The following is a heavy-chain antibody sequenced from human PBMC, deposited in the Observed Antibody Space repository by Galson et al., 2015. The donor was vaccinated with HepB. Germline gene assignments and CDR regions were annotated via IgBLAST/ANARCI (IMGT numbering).Heavy chain of an antibody. J-gene: IGHJ4*02. CDR2: IKEDGSEK. V-gene: IGHV3-7*03. CDR3: ARLPVVLRTFDY. D-gene: IGHD3-10*02. CDR1: GFTFSSFW. Sequence: SLRLSCAASGFTFSSFWMGWVRQAPGKGLEWVANIKEDGSEKYYVDSVEGRFTISRDDAKNSLYLHLNSLRAEDTAVYYCARLPVVLRTFDYWGQGTVVTVSS.